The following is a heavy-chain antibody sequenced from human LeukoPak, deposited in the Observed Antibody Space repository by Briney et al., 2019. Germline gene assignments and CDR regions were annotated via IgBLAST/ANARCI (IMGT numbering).Heavy chain of an antibody. V-gene: IGHV3-23*01. Sequence: PGGSLRLSCAASGFTFSSYSMNWVRQAPGKGLEWVSAISGSGGSTYYADSVKGRFTISRDNSKNTLYLQMNSLRAEDTAVYYCAKEGSSWSRHWFDPWGQGTLVTVSS. J-gene: IGHJ5*02. CDR1: GFTFSSYS. D-gene: IGHD6-13*01. CDR2: ISGSGGST. CDR3: AKEGSSWSRHWFDP.